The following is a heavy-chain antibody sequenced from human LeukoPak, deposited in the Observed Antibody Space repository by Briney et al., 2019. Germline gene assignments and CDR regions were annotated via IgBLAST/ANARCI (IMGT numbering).Heavy chain of an antibody. V-gene: IGHV4-59*01. CDR2: IYYSGST. CDR3: ARDSLYYDFWSGYYRNYYYYYGMDV. CDR1: GGSISSYY. D-gene: IGHD3-3*01. Sequence: SETLSLTCTVSGGSISSYYWSWIRQPPGKGLEWIGYIYYSGSTNYNPSLKSRVTTSVDTSKNQFSLELSSVTAADTAVYYCARDSLYYDFWSGYYRNYYYYYGMDVWGQGTTVTVSS. J-gene: IGHJ6*02.